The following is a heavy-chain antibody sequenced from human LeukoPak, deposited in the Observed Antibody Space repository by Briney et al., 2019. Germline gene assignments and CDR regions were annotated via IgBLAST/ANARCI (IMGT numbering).Heavy chain of an antibody. CDR2: IKQDGSEK. V-gene: IGHV3-7*01. CDR1: GFTFSYYW. D-gene: IGHD4/OR15-4a*01. Sequence: GALRLSCAASGFTFSYYWMSWVRQAPGKGLEWVANIKQDGSEKYYVDSVKGRFTISRDNAKNSLYLQMNSLRAEDTAVYYCARRAGAYSHPYDYWGQGTLVTVSS. J-gene: IGHJ4*02. CDR3: ARRAGAYSHPYDY.